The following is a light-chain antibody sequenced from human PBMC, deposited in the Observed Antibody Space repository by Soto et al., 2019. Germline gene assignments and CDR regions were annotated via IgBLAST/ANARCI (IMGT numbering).Light chain of an antibody. J-gene: IGKJ1*01. V-gene: IGKV1-6*01. CDR3: LQDYTYQWT. CDR2: DAS. CDR1: QGIRNE. Sequence: AIQMTQSPSSLSASVGDRVTITCRASQGIRNELGWYQQKPGKAPKLLIYDASSLQTGVPSRFSGSGSGTDFTLTISSLQPEDFATYYCLQDYTYQWTFGQGTKVEVK.